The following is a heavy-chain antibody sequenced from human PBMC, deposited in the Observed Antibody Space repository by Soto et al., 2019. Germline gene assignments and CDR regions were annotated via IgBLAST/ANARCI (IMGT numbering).Heavy chain of an antibody. CDR1: GGSISSYY. V-gene: IGHV4-59*01. CDR2: IYYSGST. J-gene: IGHJ6*02. Sequence: PSETLSLTCTVSGGSISSYYWSWIRQPPGKGLEWIGYIYYSGSTNYNPSLKSRVTISVDTSKNQFSLKLSSVTAADTAVYYCARDRGSSYGYYYYGMDVWGQGTTVTVSS. CDR3: ARDRGSSYGYYYYGMDV. D-gene: IGHD5-18*01.